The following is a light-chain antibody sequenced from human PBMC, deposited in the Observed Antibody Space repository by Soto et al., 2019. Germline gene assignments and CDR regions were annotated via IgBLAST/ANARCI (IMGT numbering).Light chain of an antibody. Sequence: QSVLTQSPSASASLGASVKFTCTLSSGHSNYAIAWHQQQPEKGPRYLMKLNSDGSHNKGDGIPDRFSGSSSGAERYLTISSLQSEDEAVYYSQTWATGIEVFGGGTKLTVL. CDR2: LNSDGSH. CDR1: SGHSNYA. V-gene: IGLV4-69*01. J-gene: IGLJ3*02. CDR3: QTWATGIEV.